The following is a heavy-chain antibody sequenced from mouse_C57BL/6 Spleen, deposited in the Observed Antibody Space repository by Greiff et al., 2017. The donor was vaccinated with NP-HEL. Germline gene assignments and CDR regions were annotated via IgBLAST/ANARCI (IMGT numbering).Heavy chain of an antibody. Sequence: EVKLVESEGGLVQPGRSMKLSCTASGFTFSDYYMAWVRQVPEKGLEWVANINYDGSSTYYLDSLKSRFIISRDNAKNILYLQMSSLKSEDTATYYCAREDKGYFDYWGQGTTLTVSS. V-gene: IGHV5-16*01. CDR1: GFTFSDYY. J-gene: IGHJ2*01. CDR3: AREDKGYFDY. CDR2: INYDGSST.